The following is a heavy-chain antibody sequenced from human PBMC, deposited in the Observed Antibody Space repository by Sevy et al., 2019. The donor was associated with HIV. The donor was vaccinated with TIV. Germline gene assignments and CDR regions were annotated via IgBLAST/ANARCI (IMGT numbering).Heavy chain of an antibody. V-gene: IGHV3-53*01. CDR1: GFTISSNY. D-gene: IGHD6-19*01. Sequence: GGSLRLSCAASGFTISSNYMSWVRQAPGKGLEWVSVIYSGGSTYYADSVKGRFTISRDNSKNTLYLQMNSLRAEDTAVYYCARGLAVAGLDYWGQGTLVTVSS. CDR2: IYSGGST. CDR3: ARGLAVAGLDY. J-gene: IGHJ4*02.